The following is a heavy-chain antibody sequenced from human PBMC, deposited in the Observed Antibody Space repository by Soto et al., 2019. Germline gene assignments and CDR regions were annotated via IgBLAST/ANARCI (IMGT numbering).Heavy chain of an antibody. Sequence: ETLSLTCTVSGYSISTGYYWAWVRQSPGKGLEWIGSVYRSGAAYYSPTLKSRVTISVDTSKNQFSLHLKSVTAADAAVYCCARDYTYALDVAGYFDFWGQGTPVTVSS. CDR2: VYRSGAA. CDR1: GYSISTGYY. D-gene: IGHD6-19*01. V-gene: IGHV4-38-2*02. J-gene: IGHJ4*02. CDR3: ARDYTYALDVAGYFDF.